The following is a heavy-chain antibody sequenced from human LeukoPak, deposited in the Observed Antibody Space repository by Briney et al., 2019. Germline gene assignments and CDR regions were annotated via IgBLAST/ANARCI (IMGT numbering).Heavy chain of an antibody. CDR3: ARGAMDYDFWSGYSGWHFDY. CDR1: GGSISSYY. D-gene: IGHD3-3*01. V-gene: IGHV4-34*01. Sequence: SETLSLTCTVSGGSISSYYWSWIRQPPGKGLEWIGEINHSGSTNYNPSLKSRVTISVDTSKNQFSLKLSSVTAADTAVYYCARGAMDYDFWSGYSGWHFDYWGQGTLVTVSS. J-gene: IGHJ4*02. CDR2: INHSGST.